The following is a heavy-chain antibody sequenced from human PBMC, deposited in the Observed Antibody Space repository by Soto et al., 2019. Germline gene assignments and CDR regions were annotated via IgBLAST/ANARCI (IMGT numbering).Heavy chain of an antibody. CDR1: GFTFSSYW. J-gene: IGHJ4*02. Sequence: EVQLVESGEGLVQPGGSLRLSCAASGFTFSSYWMLWVRQAPGKGLVWVSRINSDGSTTSYADSVKGRFTISRDNAKNTLYLQMNSLRAEDTAVYYCARVNPGYSYVNYWGQGTLVTVSS. CDR3: ARVNPGYSYVNY. V-gene: IGHV3-74*01. CDR2: INSDGSTT. D-gene: IGHD5-18*01.